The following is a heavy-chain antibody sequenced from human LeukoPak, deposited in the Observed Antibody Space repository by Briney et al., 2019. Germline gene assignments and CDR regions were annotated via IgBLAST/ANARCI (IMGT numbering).Heavy chain of an antibody. V-gene: IGHV3-21*01. J-gene: IGHJ4*02. CDR2: ISSSSRYI. Sequence: KPRGSLRLSCAASGFTFSSYSMNWVRQAPGKGLEWVSSISSSSRYIYYADSVKGRFTISRDNAKNSLYLQMNSLRAEDTAVYYCARGSQAVAGTGGDYWGQGTLVTVSS. CDR1: GFTFSSYS. D-gene: IGHD6-19*01. CDR3: ARGSQAVAGTGGDY.